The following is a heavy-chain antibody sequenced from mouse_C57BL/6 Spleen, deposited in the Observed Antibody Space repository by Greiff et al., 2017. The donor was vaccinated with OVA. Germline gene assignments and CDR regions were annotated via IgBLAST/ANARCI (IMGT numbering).Heavy chain of an antibody. J-gene: IGHJ3*01. V-gene: IGHV1-22*01. CDR3: ARRGANWDLWFAD. D-gene: IGHD4-1*01. CDR1: GYTFTDYN. CDR2: INPNNGGT. Sequence: VQLQQSGPELVKPGASVKMSCKASGYTFTDYNMHWVKQSHGKSLEWIGYINPNNGGTSYHQKFKGKATLTVNKSSSTAYMELRSLTSEDSAVYYCARRGANWDLWFADWGQGTLVTVSA.